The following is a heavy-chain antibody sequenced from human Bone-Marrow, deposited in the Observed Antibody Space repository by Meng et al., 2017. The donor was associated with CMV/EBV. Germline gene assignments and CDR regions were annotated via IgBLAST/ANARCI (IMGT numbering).Heavy chain of an antibody. J-gene: IGHJ3*02. Sequence: GESLKISCAASGFTFSSYSMNWVRQAPGKGLEWVSSISSSSSYIYYADSVKGRFTISRDNAKNSLYLQMNSLRAEDTAVYYCARARYCSGGSCDYAFDIWGQGTMVTVSS. V-gene: IGHV3-21*01. CDR3: ARARYCSGGSCDYAFDI. D-gene: IGHD2-15*01. CDR1: GFTFSSYS. CDR2: ISSSSSYI.